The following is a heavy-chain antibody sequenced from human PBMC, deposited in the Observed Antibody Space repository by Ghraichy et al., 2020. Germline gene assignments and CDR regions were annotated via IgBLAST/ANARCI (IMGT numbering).Heavy chain of an antibody. Sequence: GGSLRLSCAASGFTFSSYSLNWVRQAPGKGLEWVSYISSSSSAIYYADSVKGRFTISRDNAKNSLFLQMNSLRAEDTAVYYCARDGLRGDYWGQGTLVTVSS. CDR1: GFTFSSYS. J-gene: IGHJ4*02. CDR3: ARDGLRGDY. V-gene: IGHV3-48*04. D-gene: IGHD4-17*01. CDR2: ISSSSSAI.